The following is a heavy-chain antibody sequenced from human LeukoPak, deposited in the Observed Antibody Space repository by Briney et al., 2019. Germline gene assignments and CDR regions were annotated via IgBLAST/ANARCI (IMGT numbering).Heavy chain of an antibody. D-gene: IGHD6-19*01. CDR3: ARVRSSGWIELSYYFDY. V-gene: IGHV3-64*01. Sequence: GGSLRLSCAASGFTFSSYAMHWVRQAPGKGLEYVSAISSNGGSTYYANSVKGRFTISRDNSKNTLYLPMGSLRAEDMAVYYCARVRSSGWIELSYYFDYWGQGTLVTVSS. J-gene: IGHJ4*02. CDR2: ISSNGGST. CDR1: GFTFSSYA.